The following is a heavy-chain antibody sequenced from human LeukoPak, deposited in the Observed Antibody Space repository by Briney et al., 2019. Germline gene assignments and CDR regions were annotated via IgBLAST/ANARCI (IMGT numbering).Heavy chain of an antibody. Sequence: SETLSLTCTVSGYSISSGYYWGWIRQPPGKGLEWIGSIYYSGSTYYNPSLKSRVTISVDTSKNQFSLKLSSVTAADTAVYYCARQTYYYDSSGENYFDYWGQGTLVTVSS. D-gene: IGHD3-22*01. CDR3: ARQTYYYDSSGENYFDY. CDR2: IYYSGST. CDR1: GYSISSGYY. V-gene: IGHV4-38-2*02. J-gene: IGHJ4*02.